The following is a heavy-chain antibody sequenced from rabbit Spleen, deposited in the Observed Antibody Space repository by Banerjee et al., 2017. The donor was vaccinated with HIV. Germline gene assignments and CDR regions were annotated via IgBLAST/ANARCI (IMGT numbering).Heavy chain of an antibody. Sequence: QSLEESGGDLVKPGASLTLTCKASGFDFSSSYWICWVRQAPGKGLEWIGIIYAARGSTDYASWVNGRFTISSDNAQSTVDLRLTSLTAADTATYFCARAIVPWLGLTRLDLWGPGTLVTVS. D-gene: IGHD4-1*01. CDR3: ARAIVPWLGLTRLDL. V-gene: IGHV1S40*01. J-gene: IGHJ3*01. CDR2: IYAARGST. CDR1: GFDFSSSYW.